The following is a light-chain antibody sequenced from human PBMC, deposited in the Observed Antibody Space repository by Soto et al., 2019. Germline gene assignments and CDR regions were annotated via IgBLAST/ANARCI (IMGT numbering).Light chain of an antibody. CDR3: QQYGSSAMFT. CDR2: GAS. J-gene: IGKJ2*01. CDR1: QSIRSSY. V-gene: IGKV3-20*01. Sequence: EIVLTQSPGTLSLSPGERATLSCRASQSIRSSYLAWYQQKPGQAPRLLIYGASSRATGIPDRFSGSGSGTDFTLTISRLEPEDFAVYYCQQYGSSAMFTFGPGTKVEI.